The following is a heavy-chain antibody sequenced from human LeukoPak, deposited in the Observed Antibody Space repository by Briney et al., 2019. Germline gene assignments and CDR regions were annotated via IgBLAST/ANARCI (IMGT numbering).Heavy chain of an antibody. D-gene: IGHD3-22*01. V-gene: IGHV3-53*01. CDR2: IYSGGST. CDR1: GFTASSNY. Sequence: LAGGSLRLSCAASGFTASSNYMSWVRQAPGKGLEWVSVIYSGGSTYYADSVKGRFTISRDNSKNTLYLQMNSLRAEETAVYYCARANFDSSGYGYWGQGTLVTVSS. CDR3: ARANFDSSGYGY. J-gene: IGHJ4*02.